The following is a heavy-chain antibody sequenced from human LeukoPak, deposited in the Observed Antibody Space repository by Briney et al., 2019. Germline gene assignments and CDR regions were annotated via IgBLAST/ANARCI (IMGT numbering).Heavy chain of an antibody. CDR1: GFTFSSYA. J-gene: IGHJ4*02. V-gene: IGHV3-23*01. CDR2: IFGSGGST. D-gene: IGHD6-19*01. CDR3: AKTTTGYSSGRFPGWPVDY. Sequence: GGSLRLFCAASGFTFSSYAMYWVRQAPGKGLEWVSGIFGSGGSTHYADSVKGRFTISRDNSKNTVYLQMNSLRAEDTAVYYCAKTTTGYSSGRFPGWPVDYWGQGTLVTVSS.